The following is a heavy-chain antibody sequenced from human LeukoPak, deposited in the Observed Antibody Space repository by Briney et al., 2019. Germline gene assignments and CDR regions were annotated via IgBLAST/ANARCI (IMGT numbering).Heavy chain of an antibody. CDR2: VKSKTDGGTT. Sequence: PGGSLRLSCAASGFTFSNAWVSWVRQAPGKGLEWVGRVKSKTDGGTTDYAAPVKGRFTISRDDLEDTVYLQMNSLKTDDTAVYYCTTLGKVNWGQGTLVTVSS. CDR3: TTLGKVN. CDR1: GFTFSNAW. V-gene: IGHV3-15*01. J-gene: IGHJ4*02.